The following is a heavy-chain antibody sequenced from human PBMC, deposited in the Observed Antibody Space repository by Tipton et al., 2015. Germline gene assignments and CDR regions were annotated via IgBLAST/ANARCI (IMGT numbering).Heavy chain of an antibody. CDR1: GGSISSYY. Sequence: TLSLTCTVSGGSISSYYWSWIRQPPGKGLEWIGYIYYTGSTNYNPSLKSRVTMSIDTSKNQLALKLTSVTAADTAVYFCARDAGIYDNNGYDSWGRGTLVTVSS. J-gene: IGHJ4*02. CDR2: IYYTGST. D-gene: IGHD3-10*01. V-gene: IGHV4-59*01. CDR3: ARDAGIYDNNGYDS.